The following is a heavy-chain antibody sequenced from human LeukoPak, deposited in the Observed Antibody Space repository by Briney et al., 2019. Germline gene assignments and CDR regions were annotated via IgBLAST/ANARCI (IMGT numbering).Heavy chain of an antibody. Sequence: GGSLRLSCAASGFTFSANGMNWLRRAPGKRLEWLSYISSVSNTIYYADSVKGRFTISRDNARNALYLQMSSLRAEDTAVYYCARAPGAYYYFYYMDVWGKGTTVTVSS. CDR2: ISSVSNTI. CDR1: GFTFSANG. J-gene: IGHJ6*03. CDR3: ARAPGAYYYFYYMDV. V-gene: IGHV3-48*01.